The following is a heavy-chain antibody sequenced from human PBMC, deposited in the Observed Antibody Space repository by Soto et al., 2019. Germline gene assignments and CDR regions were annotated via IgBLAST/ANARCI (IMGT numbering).Heavy chain of an antibody. CDR3: ARDCYYSSSCGY. D-gene: IGHD6-13*01. Sequence: QVQLQESGPGLVNPSETLSLTCTVSGGSVSRGSYYWGWIRQPPGKGLERIGYIYYSGSTNYNPSRKSRVTISVDPSKNQFSLKLSSVTVADSAVYYCARDCYYSSSCGYWGQGTLVTVSS. V-gene: IGHV4-61*01. CDR1: GGSVSRGSYY. J-gene: IGHJ4*02. CDR2: IYYSGST.